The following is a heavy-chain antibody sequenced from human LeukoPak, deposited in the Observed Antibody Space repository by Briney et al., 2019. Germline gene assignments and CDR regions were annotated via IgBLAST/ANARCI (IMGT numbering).Heavy chain of an antibody. Sequence: GGSLRLSCAASGFTFSSYSMNWVRQAPGKGLEWVSSISSSSSYIYYADSVKGRFTISRDNAKNSLYLQMNSLRAEDTAVYYCARDGAGSIFLNYWGQGTLVTVSS. J-gene: IGHJ4*02. CDR2: ISSSSSYI. CDR1: GFTFSSYS. D-gene: IGHD3-3*01. CDR3: ARDGAGSIFLNY. V-gene: IGHV3-21*01.